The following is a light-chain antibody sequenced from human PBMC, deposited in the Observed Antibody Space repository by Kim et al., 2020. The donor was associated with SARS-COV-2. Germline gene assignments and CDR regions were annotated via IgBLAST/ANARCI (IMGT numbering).Light chain of an antibody. CDR3: QQYYNWPRT. Sequence: DIVMTQSPVTLSLSPGESATLSCRASESVSNNLAWYQQKPGRPPRLLIYDTSARATGIPARFRGSGSGAAFTLTISGLQSDDFAVYYCQQYYNWPRTFGQGTKLEI. CDR2: DTS. CDR1: ESVSNN. J-gene: IGKJ2*01. V-gene: IGKV3-15*01.